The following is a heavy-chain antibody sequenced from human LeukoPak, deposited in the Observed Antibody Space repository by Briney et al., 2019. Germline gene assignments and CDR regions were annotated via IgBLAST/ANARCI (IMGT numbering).Heavy chain of an antibody. V-gene: IGHV4-59*01. CDR3: ARGTVTTGPYFQH. CDR2: IYYSGST. Sequence: SETLSLTCTVSGGSISSYYWSWLRQPPGKGLERIGYIYYSGSTNYNPSLKSRVTISVDTSKNQFSLKLSSVTAADTAVYYCARGTVTTGPYFQHWGQGTLVTVSS. CDR1: GGSISSYY. J-gene: IGHJ1*01. D-gene: IGHD4-17*01.